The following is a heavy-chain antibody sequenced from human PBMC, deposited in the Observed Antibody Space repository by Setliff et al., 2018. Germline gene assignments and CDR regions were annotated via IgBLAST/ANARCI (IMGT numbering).Heavy chain of an antibody. CDR1: GYTFTSHY. Sequence: ASVKVSCKASGYTFTSHYMHWVRQAPGLGLEWMGTINPSSGRTSYAQKFQGRVTMTRDTSTSTVCTDMSSLRSEDTAVYYCARDVFPYHYEGAFDIWGQGTMVTVS. CDR3: ARDVFPYHYEGAFDI. V-gene: IGHV1-46*01. J-gene: IGHJ3*02. D-gene: IGHD3-22*01. CDR2: INPSSGRT.